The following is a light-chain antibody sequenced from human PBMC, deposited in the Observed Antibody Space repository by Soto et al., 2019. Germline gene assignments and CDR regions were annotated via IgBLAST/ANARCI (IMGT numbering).Light chain of an antibody. V-gene: IGKV3-20*01. CDR3: QQYGTPGT. Sequence: EIWLTQSPGTLSLSQGEGATLSCRASQSVSSNYLACYQQKPGQAPRLLIYDASNRATGIPDSLSGSGSGTDFTLTISRLEPEDFAVYYCQQYGTPGTFGHGTKVDIK. J-gene: IGKJ1*01. CDR2: DAS. CDR1: QSVSSNY.